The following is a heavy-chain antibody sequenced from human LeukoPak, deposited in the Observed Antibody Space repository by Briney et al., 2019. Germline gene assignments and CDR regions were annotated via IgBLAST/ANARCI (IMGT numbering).Heavy chain of an antibody. Sequence: QPGGSLRLSCTASGFTLSSYAMSWVRQAPGEGLEWVSTISGSADNTNYAEAVKGRFTISRGKSKNTMYLQMNSLRAEDTAVYYCAKQGFGCWGQGTLVTVSS. V-gene: IGHV3-23*01. CDR2: ISGSADNT. CDR1: GFTLSSYA. J-gene: IGHJ4*02. CDR3: AKQGFGC.